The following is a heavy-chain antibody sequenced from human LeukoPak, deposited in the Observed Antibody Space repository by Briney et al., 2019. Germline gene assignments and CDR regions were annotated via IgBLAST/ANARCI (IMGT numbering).Heavy chain of an antibody. D-gene: IGHD6-13*01. CDR3: ARGYSSSWYPFDY. V-gene: IGHV4-59*01. Sequence: SETLSLTCTVSGGSISDYYWSWIRQPPGKGLEWIGYISYSGSTNYNPSLKSRVTISVDTSKNQFSLKLSSVTAADTAMHYCARGYSSSWYPFDYWGQGTLVTVSS. CDR2: ISYSGST. J-gene: IGHJ4*02. CDR1: GGSISDYY.